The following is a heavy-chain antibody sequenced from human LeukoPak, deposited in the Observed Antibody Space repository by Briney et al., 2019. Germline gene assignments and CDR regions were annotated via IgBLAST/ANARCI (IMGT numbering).Heavy chain of an antibody. CDR2: INHSGST. J-gene: IGHJ4*02. CDR3: ARGGAMVRGVIINHFDY. V-gene: IGHV4-34*01. Sequence: SETLSLTCAVYGGSFSGYYWSWIRQPPGKGLEWIGEINHSGSTNYNPSLKSRVTISVDTSKNQFSLKLSSVTAADTAVYYCARGGAMVRGVIINHFDYWGQGTLVTVSS. CDR1: GGSFSGYY. D-gene: IGHD3-10*01.